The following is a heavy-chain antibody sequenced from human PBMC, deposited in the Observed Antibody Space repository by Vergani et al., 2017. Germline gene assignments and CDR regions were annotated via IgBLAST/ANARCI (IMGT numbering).Heavy chain of an antibody. J-gene: IGHJ4*02. CDR3: ARSRIGQQWLVLNFDY. V-gene: IGHV4-61*02. CDR1: GGSISSGSYY. CDR2: IYTSGST. Sequence: QVQLQESGPGLVKPSQTLSLTCTVSGGSISSGSYYWSWIRQPAGKGLEWIGRIYTSGSTNYNPSLKSRVTISVDTSKNQFSLKLSSVTAADTAVYYCARSRIGQQWLVLNFDYWGQGTLVTVSS. D-gene: IGHD6-19*01.